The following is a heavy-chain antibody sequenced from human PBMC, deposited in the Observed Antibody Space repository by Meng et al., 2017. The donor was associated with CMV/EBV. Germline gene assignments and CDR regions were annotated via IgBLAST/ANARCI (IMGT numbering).Heavy chain of an antibody. Sequence: ASVKVSCKASGYSFSDYYMHWVRQAPGQGLEWMGWFNPNSGGTNYAQKFQGRVTMTRDTSISTAYMELSRLSSDDTAVYYCARNWRDGHTLDPFNIWGQGTMVTVSS. CDR3: ARNWRDGHTLDPFNI. CDR1: GYSFSDYY. D-gene: IGHD5-24*01. V-gene: IGHV1-2*02. J-gene: IGHJ3*02. CDR2: FNPNSGGT.